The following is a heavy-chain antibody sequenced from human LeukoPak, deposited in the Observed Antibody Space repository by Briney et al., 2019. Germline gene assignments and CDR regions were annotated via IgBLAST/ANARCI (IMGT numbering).Heavy chain of an antibody. CDR2: INPSGGST. D-gene: IGHD3-9*01. CDR1: GYTFTSYY. CDR3: ARDGYVLRYFDWSAHPFDY. Sequence: GASMKVSCKASGYTFTSYYMHWVRQAPGQGLEWMGIINPSGGSTSYAQKFQGRVTMTRDTSTSTVYMELSSLRSEDTAVYYCARDGYVLRYFDWSAHPFDYWGQGTLVTVSS. J-gene: IGHJ4*02. V-gene: IGHV1-46*01.